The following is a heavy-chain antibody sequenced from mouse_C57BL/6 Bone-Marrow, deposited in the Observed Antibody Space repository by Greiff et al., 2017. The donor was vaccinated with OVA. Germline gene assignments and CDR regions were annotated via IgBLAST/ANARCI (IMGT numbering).Heavy chain of an antibody. V-gene: IGHV1-26*01. Sequence: VQLQQSGPELVKPGASVKISCKASGYTFTDYYMNWVKQSHGKSLEWIGDINPNNGGTSYNQKFKGKATLTVDKSSSTAYMELRSLTSEDSAVYYCARRTWAWFAYWGQGTLVTVSA. CDR1: GYTFTDYY. J-gene: IGHJ3*01. D-gene: IGHD4-1*01. CDR2: INPNNGGT. CDR3: ARRTWAWFAY.